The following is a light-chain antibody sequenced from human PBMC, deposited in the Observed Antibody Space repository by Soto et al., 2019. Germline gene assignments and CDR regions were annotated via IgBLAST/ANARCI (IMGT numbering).Light chain of an antibody. CDR1: SSDVGGYNS. Sequence: QSALTQPASVSGSPGQSVTISCTGTSSDVGGYNSVSWYQQHPGKAPKLMIYEVSNRPSGISDRFSGSKSGNAASLTISGLQAEDESDYYCSSYSDSSTHVVFGGGTKVTVL. V-gene: IGLV2-14*01. CDR2: EVS. J-gene: IGLJ2*01. CDR3: SSYSDSSTHVV.